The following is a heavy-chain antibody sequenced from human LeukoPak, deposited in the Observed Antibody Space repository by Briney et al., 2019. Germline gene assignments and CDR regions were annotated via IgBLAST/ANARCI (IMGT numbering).Heavy chain of an antibody. J-gene: IGHJ4*02. Sequence: GGSLRLSCAASGFTFSSYAMSWVRQAPGKGLEWVSSISSSSYIYYADSVKGRFTISRDNAKNSLYLQMNSLRAEDTAVYYCASPYYYDSSGYSPFDYWGQGTLVTVSS. CDR1: GFTFSSYA. CDR3: ASPYYYDSSGYSPFDY. V-gene: IGHV3-21*01. CDR2: ISSSSYI. D-gene: IGHD3-22*01.